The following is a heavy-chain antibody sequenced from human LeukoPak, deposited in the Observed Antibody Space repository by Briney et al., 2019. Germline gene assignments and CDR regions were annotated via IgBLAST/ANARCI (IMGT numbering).Heavy chain of an antibody. J-gene: IGHJ6*03. CDR2: IKSKTDGGTT. Sequence: GGSLRLSCAASGFTFSNAWMSWVRQAPGKGLEWVGRIKSKTDGGTTDYAAPVKGRFTISRDNAKNSLYLQMNSLRAEDTAVYYCARYSSGYYYYYYYYMDVWGKGTTVTVSS. CDR1: GFTFSNAW. V-gene: IGHV3-15*01. D-gene: IGHD3-22*01. CDR3: ARYSSGYYYYYYYYMDV.